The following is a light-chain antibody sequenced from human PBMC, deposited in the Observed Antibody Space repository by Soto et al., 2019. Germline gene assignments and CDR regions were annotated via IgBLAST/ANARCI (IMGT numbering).Light chain of an antibody. CDR3: CSYAGSYTLWV. J-gene: IGLJ3*02. Sequence: QSVLTQPRSVSASPGQSVTISCTGTSSDVGDYNYVSWYQEHPGKAPKLMIYDVNKRPSGVPDRFSGSKSGNTASLTISGLQAEDEADYTCCSYAGSYTLWVFGGGTKLTVL. CDR2: DVN. V-gene: IGLV2-11*01. CDR1: SSDVGDYNY.